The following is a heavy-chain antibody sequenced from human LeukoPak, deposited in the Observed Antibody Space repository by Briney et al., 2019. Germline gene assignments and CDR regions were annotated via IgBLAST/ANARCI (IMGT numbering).Heavy chain of an antibody. CDR3: ARTGDYSRSTGGWFDP. J-gene: IGHJ5*02. CDR2: IFYSGRT. V-gene: IGHV4-59*11. CDR1: GDSISSHY. Sequence: SSETLSLTCSVSGDSISSHYWSWVRQAPGKGLEWIGCIFYSGRTSYSPSLKSRVTISVDTSKTQFSLRLTSVTTADTAVYFCARTGDYSRSTGGWFDPWGQGTLVTVSS. D-gene: IGHD4-11*01.